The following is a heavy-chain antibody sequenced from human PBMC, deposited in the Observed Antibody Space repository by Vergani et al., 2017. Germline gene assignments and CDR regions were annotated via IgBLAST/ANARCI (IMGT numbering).Heavy chain of an antibody. Sequence: QLQLQESGPGLVKPSETLSLTCTVSGGSISSSSYYWGWIRQPPGKGLEWIGSIYYSGSTYYNPSLKSRVTISVDTSKNQFSLKLSSVTAADTAVYYCARVTDPPYYMDVWGKGTTVTVSS. J-gene: IGHJ6*03. CDR1: GGSISSSSYY. CDR3: ARVTDPPYYMDV. CDR2: IYYSGST. V-gene: IGHV4-39*07.